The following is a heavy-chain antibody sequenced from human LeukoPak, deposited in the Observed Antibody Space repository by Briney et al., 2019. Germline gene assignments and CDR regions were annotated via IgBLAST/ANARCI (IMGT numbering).Heavy chain of an antibody. CDR1: GGSISSGGYS. CDR2: IYHSGST. CDR3: AREGIYGDYDY. V-gene: IGHV4-30-2*01. D-gene: IGHD4-17*01. Sequence: SQTLSLTCAVSGGSISSGGYSWSWIRQPPGKGLEWIGYIYHSGSTYYNPSLKSRVTISVDRSKNQFSLKLSSVTAADTAVYYCAREGIYGDYDYWGQGTLVTVSS. J-gene: IGHJ4*02.